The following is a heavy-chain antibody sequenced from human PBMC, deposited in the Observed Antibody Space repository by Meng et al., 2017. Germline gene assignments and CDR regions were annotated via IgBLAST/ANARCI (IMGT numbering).Heavy chain of an antibody. J-gene: IGHJ4*02. CDR2: ISSSGSTI. D-gene: IGHD2-21*01. CDR1: GLTFSDYY. Sequence: QVQVVESGGGWVETGGSRGLSRAASGLTFSDYYMSWIRQAPGKGLEWVSYISSSGSTIYYAESVKGRSTISRDNAKNSLYLHMNSLRVEDTAVYYCARDLGIPPDYFDYWGQGTLVTVSS. V-gene: IGHV3-11*01. CDR3: ARDLGIPPDYFDY.